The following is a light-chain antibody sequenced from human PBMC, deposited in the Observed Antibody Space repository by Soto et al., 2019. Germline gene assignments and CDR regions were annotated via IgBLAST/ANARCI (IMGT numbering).Light chain of an antibody. CDR3: AAWDDSLSGLAV. CDR2: RNY. CDR1: SSNIGSNY. V-gene: IGLV1-47*01. J-gene: IGLJ2*01. Sequence: QYVLTQPPSASGTPGQRVTISCSGSSSNIGSNYVYWYQQLPGTAPKLLIYRNYQRPSGVPDRFSASKSGTSASLAISGLRSEDEADYYCAAWDDSLSGLAVFGGGTKLTVL.